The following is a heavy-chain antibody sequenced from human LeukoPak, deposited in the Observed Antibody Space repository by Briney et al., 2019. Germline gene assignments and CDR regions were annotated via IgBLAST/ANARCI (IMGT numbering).Heavy chain of an antibody. D-gene: IGHD3-22*01. CDR1: GFTFSSYS. CDR3: ASSTGDYYDSGGYYYSY. J-gene: IGHJ4*02. CDR2: ISSSSSYI. Sequence: GGSLRLSCAASGFTFSSYSMNWVRQAPGKGLEWVSSISSSSSYIYYADSVKGRFTISRGNAKNSLYLQMNSLRAEDTAVYYCASSTGDYYDSGGYYYSYWGQGTLVTVSS. V-gene: IGHV3-21*01.